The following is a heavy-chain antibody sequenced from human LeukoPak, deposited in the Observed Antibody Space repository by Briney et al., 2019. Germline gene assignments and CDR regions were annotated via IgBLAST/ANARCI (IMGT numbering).Heavy chain of an antibody. CDR3: ARGARGVVTATRLDY. D-gene: IGHD2-21*02. Sequence: SETLSLTCAVYGGSFSGYYWSWIRQPPGKGLEWIGEINHSGSTNYNPSLKGRVTISVDTSKNQFSLKLSSVTAADTAVYYCARGARGVVTATRLDYWGQGTLVTVSS. CDR1: GGSFSGYY. V-gene: IGHV4-34*01. J-gene: IGHJ4*02. CDR2: INHSGST.